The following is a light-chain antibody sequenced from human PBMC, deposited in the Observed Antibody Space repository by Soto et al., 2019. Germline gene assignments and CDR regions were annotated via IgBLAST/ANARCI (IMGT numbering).Light chain of an antibody. V-gene: IGLV1-40*01. CDR3: QSFDSSLSGSV. CDR1: TSNIGAGFD. CDR2: SNS. J-gene: IGLJ2*01. Sequence: QSVLTQPPSVSGAPGQTVTISCTGRTSNIGAGFDVHWYQQLPGAAPKLLISSNSDRPSGVPDRFSGSKSGASASLAITGLQAEDEADYYCQSFDSSLSGSVFGGGTKVTVL.